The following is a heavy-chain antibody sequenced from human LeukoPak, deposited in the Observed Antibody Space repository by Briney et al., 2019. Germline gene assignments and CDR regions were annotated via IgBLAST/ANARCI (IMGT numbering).Heavy chain of an antibody. CDR2: FSATDGSA. CDR1: GFTVSSYG. V-gene: IGHV3-23*01. D-gene: IGHD6-13*01. J-gene: IGHJ3*01. Sequence: GGSLRLSCAASGFTVSSYGMTWVRQAPGKGLEWVSAFSATDGSAQYAESVKGRFTISRDNSENSLYLQMDSLRDEDTAVYYCAKARIAAAGTGAFDGWGQGTMATVSS. CDR3: AKARIAAAGTGAFDG.